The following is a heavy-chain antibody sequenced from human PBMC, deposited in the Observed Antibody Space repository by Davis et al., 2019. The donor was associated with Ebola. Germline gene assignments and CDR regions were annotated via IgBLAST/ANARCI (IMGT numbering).Heavy chain of an antibody. CDR3: ARLGYSSSWGVWRFDP. CDR2: IYHSGST. V-gene: IGHV4-4*02. J-gene: IGHJ5*02. Sequence: SETLSLTCAASGGSISSSNWWSWVRQPPGKGLEWIGEIYHSGSTNYNPSLKSRVTISVDKSKNQFSLKLSSVTAADTAVYYCARLGYSSSWGVWRFDPWGQGTLVTVSS. CDR1: GGSISSSNW. D-gene: IGHD6-13*01.